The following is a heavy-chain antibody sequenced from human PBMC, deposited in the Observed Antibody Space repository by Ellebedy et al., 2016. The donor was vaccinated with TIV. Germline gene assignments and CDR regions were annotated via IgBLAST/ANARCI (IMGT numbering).Heavy chain of an antibody. CDR1: GGTFSSYA. CDR2: IIPILGIA. D-gene: IGHD5-24*01. Sequence: AASVKVSCKASGGTFSSYAINWVRQAPGQGLEWMGRIIPILGIANYAQKFQGRVTITADKSTSTAYMELSSLRSEDTAVYYCARGGDGYNSDAFDIWGQGTMVTVSS. CDR3: ARGGDGYNSDAFDI. V-gene: IGHV1-69*04. J-gene: IGHJ3*02.